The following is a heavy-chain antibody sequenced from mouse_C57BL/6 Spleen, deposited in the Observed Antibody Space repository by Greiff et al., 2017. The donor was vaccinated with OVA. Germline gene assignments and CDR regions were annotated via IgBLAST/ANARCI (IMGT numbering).Heavy chain of an antibody. J-gene: IGHJ1*03. CDR2: IDPSDSYT. V-gene: IGHV1-50*01. CDR1: GYTFTSYW. D-gene: IGHD1-1*01. CDR3: ARKELQDYGRDWYFDV. Sequence: VQLQQPGAELVKPGASVKLSCKASGYTFTSYWMQWVKQRPGQGLEWIGEIDPSDSYTNYNQKFKGKATLTVDTSSSTAYMQLSSLTSEDSAVYYGARKELQDYGRDWYFDVWGTGTTVTVSS.